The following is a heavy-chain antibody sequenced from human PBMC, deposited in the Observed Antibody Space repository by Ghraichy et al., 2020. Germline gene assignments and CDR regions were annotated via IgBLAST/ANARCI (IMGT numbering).Heavy chain of an antibody. Sequence: SQTLSLTCTVSGGSISSSSYYWGWIRQPPGKGLEWIGSIYYSGSTYYNPSLKSRVTISVDTSKNQFSLKLSSVTAADTAVYYCARAIRAYCGGDCPNPPFDYWGQGTLVTVSS. CDR1: GGSISSSSYY. D-gene: IGHD2-21*02. J-gene: IGHJ4*02. CDR3: ARAIRAYCGGDCPNPPFDY. CDR2: IYYSGST. V-gene: IGHV4-39*01.